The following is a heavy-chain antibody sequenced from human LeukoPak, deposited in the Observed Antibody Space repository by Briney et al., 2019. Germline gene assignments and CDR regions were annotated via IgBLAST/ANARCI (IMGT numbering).Heavy chain of an antibody. CDR2: ISYYGSNK. V-gene: IGHV3-30*03. Sequence: GGSLRLSCAASGFTFSSYGMHWVRQAPGKGLEWVAVISYYGSNKYYADSVKGRFTIYRDNSKNTLYLQMNSLRAEDTAVYYCATDAAAGAFDIWGQGTIVTVSS. CDR3: ATDAAAGAFDI. CDR1: GFTFSSYG. J-gene: IGHJ3*02. D-gene: IGHD6-13*01.